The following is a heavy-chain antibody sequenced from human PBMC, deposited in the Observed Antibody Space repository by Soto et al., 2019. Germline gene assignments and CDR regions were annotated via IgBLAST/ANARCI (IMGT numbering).Heavy chain of an antibody. CDR1: GFIFRSYA. J-gene: IGHJ4*02. CDR2: VSYDGSNK. CDR3: AKPGIAQDDY. D-gene: IGHD6-13*01. Sequence: PGGSLRLSCAASGFIFRSYAMHWVRQAPGKGLEWVAVVSYDGSNKEYADSVKGRFTISRDNSKNTLFLQMNSLRLEDTAVYYCAKPGIAQDDYWGQGTLVTVSS. V-gene: IGHV3-30*18.